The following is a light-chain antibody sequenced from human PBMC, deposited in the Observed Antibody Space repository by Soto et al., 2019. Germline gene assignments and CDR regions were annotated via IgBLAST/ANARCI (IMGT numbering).Light chain of an antibody. CDR3: QQYNSSPLT. J-gene: IGKJ4*01. V-gene: IGKV1-5*01. Sequence: DIQMTQSPSTLSAFVGDRVTITCRANQSISSWLAWYQQKPGKAPNLLIYEAFSLQSGVPSRFSGSGSGAEFTLTISSLQPDDFATYYCQQYNSSPLTFGGGTKVEIK. CDR1: QSISSW. CDR2: EAF.